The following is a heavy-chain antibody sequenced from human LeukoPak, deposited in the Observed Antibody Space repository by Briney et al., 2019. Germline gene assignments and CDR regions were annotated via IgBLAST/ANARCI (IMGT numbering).Heavy chain of an antibody. V-gene: IGHV4-59*01. D-gene: IGHD3-16*01. CDR2: IYNSGST. J-gene: IGHJ6*03. CDR3: AGGRPHYYYYYMDV. CDR1: GGSISNYY. Sequence: SETLSLTCTVSGGSISNYYWSWIRQPPGKGLEWIGFIYNSGSTNYNPSLKSRVTISVDTSKNQFSLNLISVTAADTAVYYCAGGRPHYYYYYMDVWGKGTTVTVSS.